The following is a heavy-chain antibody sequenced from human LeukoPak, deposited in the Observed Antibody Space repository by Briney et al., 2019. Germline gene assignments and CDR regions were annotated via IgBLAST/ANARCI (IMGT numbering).Heavy chain of an antibody. CDR3: ARSGIYHDY. CDR1: GFTFSSYE. CDR2: ISTSGSTI. D-gene: IGHD1-26*01. Sequence: GGSLRLSCAASGFTFSSYEMNWVRQAPGKGLEWVSYISTSGSTIYYADSVKGRFTISRDNAKNSLYLQMNSLRAEDTAVYYCARSGIYHDYWGQGTLVTVSS. J-gene: IGHJ4*02. V-gene: IGHV3-48*03.